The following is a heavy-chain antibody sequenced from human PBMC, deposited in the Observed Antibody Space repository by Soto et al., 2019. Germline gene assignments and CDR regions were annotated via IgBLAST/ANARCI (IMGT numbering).Heavy chain of an antibody. V-gene: IGHV3-74*02. Sequence: EVQLVESGGGLVQPGGSLRLSCAASGFTFSSYSMHWVRQAPGKGLVWVSRINSDGSSTSYEDSVKGRFTISRDNAKNTLYLQMNSLRAEDTAIYYCVRTSLVVAAATREDYWGQGTLVTVSS. J-gene: IGHJ4*02. D-gene: IGHD2-15*01. CDR1: GFTFSSYS. CDR2: INSDGSST. CDR3: VRTSLVVAAATREDY.